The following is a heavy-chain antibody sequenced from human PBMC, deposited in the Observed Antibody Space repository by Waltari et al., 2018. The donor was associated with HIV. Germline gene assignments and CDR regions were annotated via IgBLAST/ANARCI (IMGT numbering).Heavy chain of an antibody. J-gene: IGHJ3*02. Sequence: QVQLQESGPGLVKPSETLSLTCTVSGGSVSSGSYYWSWIRQPPGKGLEWIGYIYYSGSTNYNPSLKSRVTISVDTSKNQFSLKLSSVTAADTAVYYCARSYYDSSGYYLEAFDIWGQGTMVTVSS. V-gene: IGHV4-61*01. CDR3: ARSYYDSSGYYLEAFDI. D-gene: IGHD3-22*01. CDR2: IYYSGST. CDR1: GGSVSSGSYY.